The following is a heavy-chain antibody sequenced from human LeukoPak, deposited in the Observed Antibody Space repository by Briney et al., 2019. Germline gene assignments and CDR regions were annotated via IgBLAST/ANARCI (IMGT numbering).Heavy chain of an antibody. J-gene: IGHJ4*02. CDR2: IYISGST. CDR1: GFTVSNTY. V-gene: IGHV3-53*01. D-gene: IGHD3-16*01. Sequence: PGGSLRLSCAVSGFTVSNTYMSWVRQAPGKGLEWVSLIYISGSTYYAGSVKGRFTISRDNSKNTLYLQMNSLRPEDTAVYYCARGDDYAESWGQGTLVTVSS. CDR3: ARGDDYAES.